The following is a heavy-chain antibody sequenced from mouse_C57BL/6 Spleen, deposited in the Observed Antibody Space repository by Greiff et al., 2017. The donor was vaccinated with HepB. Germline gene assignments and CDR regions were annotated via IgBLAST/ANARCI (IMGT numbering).Heavy chain of an antibody. D-gene: IGHD2-12*01. J-gene: IGHJ2*01. CDR3: ARRGRRGRLPYYFDY. CDR2: INPNNGGT. CDR1: GYTFTDYY. Sequence: VQLQQSGPELVKPGASVKISCKASGYTFTDYYMNWVKQSHGKSLEWIGDINPNNGGTSYNQKFKGKATLTVDKSSSTAYMELRSLTSEDSAVYYCARRGRRGRLPYYFDYWGQGTTLTVSS. V-gene: IGHV1-26*01.